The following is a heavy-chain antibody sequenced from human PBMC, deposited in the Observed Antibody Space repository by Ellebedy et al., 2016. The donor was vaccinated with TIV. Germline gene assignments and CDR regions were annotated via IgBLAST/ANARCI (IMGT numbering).Heavy chain of an antibody. CDR3: ARDGDDFNFDY. D-gene: IGHD5-24*01. J-gene: IGHJ4*02. CDR1: GFTFSSRW. Sequence: PGGSLRLSCAASGFTFSSRWMHWVRQAPGKGLVWVSRIKGDGTNTIYADSVKGRFTISRDNAKNTMYLQMNSRRAEDTAMYYGARDGDDFNFDYWGQGTLVTVSS. CDR2: IKGDGTNT. V-gene: IGHV3-74*01.